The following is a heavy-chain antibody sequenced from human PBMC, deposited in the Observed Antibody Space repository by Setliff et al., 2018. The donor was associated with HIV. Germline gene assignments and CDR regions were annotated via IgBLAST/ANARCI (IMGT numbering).Heavy chain of an antibody. Sequence: AASVKVSCKAIGYMILGYKMNWVRQAPGQGLEWIGRISPNNGAAEYAPKFQGRASMTLDTSISTAYLEVPRLTSDDAAVYFCARPRVFDSFDVWGQGTKVTVSS. CDR1: GYMILGYK. D-gene: IGHD6-6*01. J-gene: IGHJ3*01. CDR2: ISPNNGAA. V-gene: IGHV1-2*06. CDR3: ARPRVFDSFDV.